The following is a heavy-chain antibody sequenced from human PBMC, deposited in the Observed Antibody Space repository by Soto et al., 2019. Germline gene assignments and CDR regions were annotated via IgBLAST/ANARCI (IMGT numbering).Heavy chain of an antibody. D-gene: IGHD3-9*01. Sequence: EVQVLESGGGLILPGGSLRLSGAASGFTFSSYAMSWVRQAPGKGLEWVSAISGSGGSTYYADSVKGRFTISRDNAKNTLCLQMNSLGAEDTAVYYCAKDDYDILTGYPSTDYWGQGTLVTVSS. CDR2: ISGSGGST. J-gene: IGHJ4*02. CDR1: GFTFSSYA. CDR3: AKDDYDILTGYPSTDY. V-gene: IGHV3-23*01.